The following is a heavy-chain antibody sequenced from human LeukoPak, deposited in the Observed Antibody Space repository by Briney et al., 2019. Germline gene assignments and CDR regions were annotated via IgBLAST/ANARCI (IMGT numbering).Heavy chain of an antibody. CDR2: INHSGST. V-gene: IGHV4-34*01. CDR1: GGSFSGYY. D-gene: IGHD3-9*01. CDR3: AREYPYYDILTGFSGLSHIDY. J-gene: IGHJ4*02. Sequence: SETLSLTCAVYGGSFSGYYWSWIRQPPGKGLEWIGEINHSGSTNYNPSLKSRVTISVDTSKNQFSLKLSSVTAADTAVYYCAREYPYYDILTGFSGLSHIDYWGQGTLVTVSS.